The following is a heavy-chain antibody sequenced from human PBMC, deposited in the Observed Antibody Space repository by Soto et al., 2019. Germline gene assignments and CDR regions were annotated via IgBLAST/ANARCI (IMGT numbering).Heavy chain of an antibody. Sequence: GGSLRLSCAASGFTFRTYSMHWVRQAPGKGLEWVSSISSSSTYIYYADAVKGRFTISRDNAKNSLYMQLTSLRAEATAVYYCARDQVGPLYYYYYGMDVGGQGTTVTVSS. D-gene: IGHD1-26*01. J-gene: IGHJ6*02. CDR3: ARDQVGPLYYYYYGMDV. CDR1: GFTFRTYS. CDR2: ISSSSTYI. V-gene: IGHV3-21*01.